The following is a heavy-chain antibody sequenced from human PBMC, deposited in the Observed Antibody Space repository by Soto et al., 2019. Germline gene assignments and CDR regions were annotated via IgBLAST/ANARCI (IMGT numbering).Heavy chain of an antibody. Sequence: SETLSLTCTVSGGYISSYYWSWIRQPPGKGLEWIGYIYYSGSTNYNPSLKSRVTISVDTSKNQFSLKLSSVTAADTAVYYCARLQLRSNWFDPWGQGTLVTVSS. V-gene: IGHV4-59*01. J-gene: IGHJ5*02. D-gene: IGHD5-12*01. CDR2: IYYSGST. CDR1: GGYISSYY. CDR3: ARLQLRSNWFDP.